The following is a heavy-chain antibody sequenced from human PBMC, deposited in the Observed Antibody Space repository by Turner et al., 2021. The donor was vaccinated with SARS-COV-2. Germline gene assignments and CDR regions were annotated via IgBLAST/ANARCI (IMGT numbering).Heavy chain of an antibody. CDR2: ISSSSSYI. CDR1: GFTFSSYS. V-gene: IGHV3-21*01. J-gene: IGHJ5*02. CDR3: ARDCSTTTCEA. Sequence: EVQLVESGGGLVKPGGSLRLSCAASGFTFSSYSMNWVRQAPGKGLEGVSSISSSSSYIYYADSVKGRFTISRDNAKNSLYLQMNSLRAEDTAVYYCARDCSTTTCEAWGQGTLVTVSS. D-gene: IGHD2-2*01.